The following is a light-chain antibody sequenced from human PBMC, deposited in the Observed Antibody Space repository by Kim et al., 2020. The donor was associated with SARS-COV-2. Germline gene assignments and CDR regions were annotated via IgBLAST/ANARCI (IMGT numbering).Light chain of an antibody. CDR1: SSDVGGYNY. Sequence: QSVVTQAASVSASPGQSITISCTGTSSDVGGYNYVSWYQQHPGKAPKLMIYDVSNRPSGVSNRFSGSKSGNTASLTISGLQAEDEADYYCSSYTSSSPYVFGTGTKVTVL. CDR3: SSYTSSSPYV. CDR2: DVS. V-gene: IGLV2-14*03. J-gene: IGLJ1*01.